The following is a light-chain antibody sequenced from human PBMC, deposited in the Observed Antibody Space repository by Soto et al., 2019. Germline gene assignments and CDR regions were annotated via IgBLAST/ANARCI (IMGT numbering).Light chain of an antibody. CDR3: ETWDSNTRV. CDR1: SGHRSYI. V-gene: IGLV4-60*03. CDR2: LEGSGSY. Sequence: QPVLTQSSSASASLESSVKLTCTLSSGHRSYIIAWHQQQAGKAPRYLMKLEGSGSYNKGSGVPDRFSGSSSGADRYLTISNLQSEDEADYYCETWDSNTRVFGGGTKVTVL. J-gene: IGLJ2*01.